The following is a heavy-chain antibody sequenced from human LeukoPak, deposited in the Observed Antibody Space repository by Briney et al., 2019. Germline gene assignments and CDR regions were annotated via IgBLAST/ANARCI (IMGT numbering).Heavy chain of an antibody. V-gene: IGHV4-34*01. CDR2: INDSGST. J-gene: IGHJ6*03. CDR3: ARVLKYYDFWSGFTAKYMDV. CDR1: GGSFSGYY. D-gene: IGHD3-3*01. Sequence: SETLSLTCAVYGGSFSGYYWSWIRQPPGKGLEWIGEINDSGSTNYNPSLKSRVTISVDTSKNQFSLKLSSVTAADTAVYYCARVLKYYDFWSGFTAKYMDVWGKGTTVTVSS.